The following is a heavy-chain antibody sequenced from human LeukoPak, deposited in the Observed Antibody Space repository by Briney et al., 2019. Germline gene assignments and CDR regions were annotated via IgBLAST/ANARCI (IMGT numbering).Heavy chain of an antibody. Sequence: SETLSLTCTVSGGSISSYYWSWIRQPPGKGLEWIGYIYYSGSTNYNPSLKSRVTISVDTSKNQFSLKLSSVTAADTAVYYCAARSDSSSWYRLDPWGQGTLVTVSS. CDR1: GGSISSYY. D-gene: IGHD6-13*01. V-gene: IGHV4-59*01. CDR3: AARSDSSSWYRLDP. CDR2: IYYSGST. J-gene: IGHJ5*02.